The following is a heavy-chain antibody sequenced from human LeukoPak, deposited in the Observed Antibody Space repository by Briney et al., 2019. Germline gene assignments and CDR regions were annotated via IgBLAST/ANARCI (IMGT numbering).Heavy chain of an antibody. J-gene: IGHJ6*03. Sequence: GGSLRLSCAASGFTFSSYAMSWVRQAPGKGLEWVSAISGSGGSTFYADSVKGRFTISRDNSKNTLYLQMNSLRAEDTAVYYCAKDSGGYSYGYRYYYYYMDVWGKGTTVTVSS. V-gene: IGHV3-23*01. CDR1: GFTFSSYA. D-gene: IGHD5-18*01. CDR3: AKDSGGYSYGYRYYYYYMDV. CDR2: ISGSGGST.